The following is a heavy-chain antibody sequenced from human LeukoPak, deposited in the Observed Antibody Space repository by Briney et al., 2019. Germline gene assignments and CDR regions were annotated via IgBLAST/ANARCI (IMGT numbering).Heavy chain of an antibody. CDR3: ARVTYDFWSGYSVSNWFDP. Sequence: SETLSLTCAVSGGSISSYYWSWIRQPPGKALEWIGYIYYSGSTNCNPSLKSRVTISVDTSKNQFSLKLSSVTAADTAVYYCARVTYDFWSGYSVSNWFDPWGQGTLVTVSS. CDR1: GGSISSYY. D-gene: IGHD3-3*01. CDR2: IYYSGST. J-gene: IGHJ5*02. V-gene: IGHV4-59*01.